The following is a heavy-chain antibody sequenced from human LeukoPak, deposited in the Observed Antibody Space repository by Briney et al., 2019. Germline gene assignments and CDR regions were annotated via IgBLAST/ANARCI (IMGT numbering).Heavy chain of an antibody. CDR1: GGSISSSSYY. V-gene: IGHV4-39*01. Sequence: SETLSLTCTVSGGSISSSSYYWGWIRQPPGKGLEWIGSIYYSGSTYYNPSLKSRVTISVDTSKNQFSLKLSSVTAADTAVYYCARLVIAAAGTFAFDIWGQGTMVTVSS. J-gene: IGHJ3*02. CDR3: ARLVIAAAGTFAFDI. CDR2: IYYSGST. D-gene: IGHD6-13*01.